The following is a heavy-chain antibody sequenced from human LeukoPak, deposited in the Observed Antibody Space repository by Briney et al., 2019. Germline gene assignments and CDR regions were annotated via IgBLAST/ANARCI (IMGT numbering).Heavy chain of an antibody. CDR3: ARDDGGSYRPLDY. J-gene: IGHJ4*02. V-gene: IGHV3-30-3*01. CDR2: ISYDGSNK. D-gene: IGHD1-26*01. Sequence: GGSLRLSCAASGFTFSSYAMHWVRQAPGKGLEWVAVISYDGSNKYYADSVKGRFTISRDNSKNTLYLQMNSLRAEDTAVYYCARDDGGSYRPLDYWGQGTLVTVSS. CDR1: GFTFSSYA.